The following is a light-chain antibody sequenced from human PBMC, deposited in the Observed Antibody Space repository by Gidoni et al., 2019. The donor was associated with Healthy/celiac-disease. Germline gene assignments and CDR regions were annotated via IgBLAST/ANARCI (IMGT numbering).Light chain of an antibody. CDR3: QQYNSYPL. CDR1: QSISSW. Sequence: DIQMTQSPSTLSASVGDRVTITCRASQSISSWLAWYQQKPGKAPKLLIYDASSLESGVPSRFSGSRSGTEFTLTISSLQPDDFATYYCQQYNSYPLFGGGTKVEIK. CDR2: DAS. J-gene: IGKJ4*01. V-gene: IGKV1-5*01.